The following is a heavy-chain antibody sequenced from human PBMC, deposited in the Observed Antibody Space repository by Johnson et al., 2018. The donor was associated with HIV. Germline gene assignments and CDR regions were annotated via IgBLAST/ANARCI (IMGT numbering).Heavy chain of an antibody. J-gene: IGHJ3*02. V-gene: IGHV3-30*14. Sequence: QVQLVESGGGVVQPGGSLRLSCAASGFTFSQFAMHWVRQAPGKGLEWVAIISYDGTKKYYADSVKGRFTISRDNSKNTLYLQMNSRRAEDTAVYYCARDSVILVDGAFDIWGQGTMVTVSS. CDR3: ARDSVILVDGAFDI. D-gene: IGHD2-15*01. CDR2: ISYDGTKK. CDR1: GFTFSQFA.